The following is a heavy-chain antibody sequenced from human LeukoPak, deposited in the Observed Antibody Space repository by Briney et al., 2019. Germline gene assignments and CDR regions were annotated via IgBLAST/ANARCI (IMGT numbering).Heavy chain of an antibody. D-gene: IGHD4-11*01. CDR1: GDSISSGDYY. CDR3: ATSNWLRDSNFDS. CDR2: IQTSPSRSA. Sequence: SETLSLTCTVSGDSISSGDYYWSWNRQPAGKGLEWIGRIQTSPSRSANYNPSLKSRVTISVDTSKNQFSLKLTSVTAADTAVYYCATSNWLRDSNFDSWGQGTLVTVSS. J-gene: IGHJ4*02. V-gene: IGHV4-61*02.